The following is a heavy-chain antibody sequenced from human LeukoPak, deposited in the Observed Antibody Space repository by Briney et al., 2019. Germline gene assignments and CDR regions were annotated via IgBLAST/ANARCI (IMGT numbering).Heavy chain of an antibody. CDR3: ARAAVAGNLAGRWFDP. Sequence: SETLSLTCTVSGGSISNYYWSWIRQPPGRELEWMGYIYYSGSTKYKSSLKSRVTISVDTSKNQFSLRMTSVTAADTAVYYRARAAVAGNLAGRWFDPWGQGTLVTVSS. D-gene: IGHD6-19*01. V-gene: IGHV4-59*01. CDR2: IYYSGST. CDR1: GGSISNYY. J-gene: IGHJ5*02.